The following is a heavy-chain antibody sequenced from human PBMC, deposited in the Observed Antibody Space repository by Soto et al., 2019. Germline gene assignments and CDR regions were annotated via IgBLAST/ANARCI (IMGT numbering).Heavy chain of an antibody. D-gene: IGHD3-22*01. J-gene: IGHJ5*02. Sequence: QGQLVQSGAEVKKPGSSVKVSCKASGGSFSSYVISWIREAPGQGLEWMGGIIPLSNAPNYAQRFQDRVTMSVDKSTSTAYMELSSLRSEDTAIYYCAQETYYFHSRDYHGFDPWGQGTLVTVSS. CDR1: GGSFSSYV. CDR3: AQETYYFHSRDYHGFDP. CDR2: IIPLSNAP. V-gene: IGHV1-69*06.